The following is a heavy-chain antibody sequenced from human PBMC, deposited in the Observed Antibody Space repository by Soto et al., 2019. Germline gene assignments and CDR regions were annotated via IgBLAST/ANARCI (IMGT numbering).Heavy chain of an antibody. CDR2: INPADSDT. Sequence: GESLKISCKGSGYSFTDHWIGWVRQMPGKGLEWMAIINPADSDTRYSPSFQGQFIISADKSISTAYLQWSSLKASDTAMYYCVRPDSTGYYVYWGQGTLVTVSS. CDR1: GYSFTDHW. V-gene: IGHV5-51*01. J-gene: IGHJ4*02. D-gene: IGHD3-22*01. CDR3: VRPDSTGYYVY.